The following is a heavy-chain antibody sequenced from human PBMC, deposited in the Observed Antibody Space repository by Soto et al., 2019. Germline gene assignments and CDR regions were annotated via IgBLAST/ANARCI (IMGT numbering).Heavy chain of an antibody. V-gene: IGHV1-69*02. CDR1: GGTFSSYT. Sequence: ASVKVSCKASGGTFSSYTISWVRQAPGQGLEWMGRIIPILGIANYAQKFQGRVTITADKSTSTAYMELSSLRSEDTAVYYCARAGNEYYYYYYMDVWGKGTTVTVSS. CDR3: ARAGNEYYYYYYMDV. J-gene: IGHJ6*03. D-gene: IGHD1-1*01. CDR2: IIPILGIA.